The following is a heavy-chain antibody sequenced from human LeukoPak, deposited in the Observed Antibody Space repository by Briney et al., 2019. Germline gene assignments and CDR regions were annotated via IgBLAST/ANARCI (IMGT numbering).Heavy chain of an antibody. CDR1: GGSISSYY. CDR3: ARGAVTTYYYYYMDV. V-gene: IGHV4-59*01. Sequence: SETLSLTCTVSGGSISSYYWSWIRQPSGKGLEWIGYIYYSGSTNYNPSLKSRVTISVDTSKNQFSLKLSSVTAADTAVYYCARGAVTTYYYYYMDVWGKGTTVTVSS. CDR2: IYYSGST. J-gene: IGHJ6*03. D-gene: IGHD4-11*01.